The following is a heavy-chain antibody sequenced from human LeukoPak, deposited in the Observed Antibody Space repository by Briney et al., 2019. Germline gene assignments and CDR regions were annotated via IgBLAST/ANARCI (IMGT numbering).Heavy chain of an antibody. CDR1: GGSISSYY. CDR2: ISPTGGT. J-gene: IGHJ4*02. V-gene: IGHV4-4*09. CDR3: ARRSVTRWYYSD. D-gene: IGHD3-10*01. Sequence: SETRSLACSVSGGSISSYYGSWVRQPPGKGLEWIGYISPTGGTNYNPSLTSRVTVSVATSKNLFSLELDNVTAADTAVYFCARRSVTRWYYSDWGQGTLVTVSS.